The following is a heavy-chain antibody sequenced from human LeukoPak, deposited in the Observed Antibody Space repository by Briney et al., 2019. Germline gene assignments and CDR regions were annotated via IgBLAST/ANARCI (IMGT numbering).Heavy chain of an antibody. CDR2: THYSGST. J-gene: IGHJ6*03. V-gene: IGHV4-61*08. D-gene: IGHD3-22*01. CDR1: GGSISSGDYY. Sequence: PSQTLSLTCTVSGGSISSGDYYWSWIRQPPGKGLEWIGYTHYSGSTNYNPSLKSRVTISVDTSKRQFSLKLSSVTAADTAVYYCAREVSGGYYDSSGYGYYYYTDVWGKGTTVTVSS. CDR3: AREVSGGYYDSSGYGYYYYTDV.